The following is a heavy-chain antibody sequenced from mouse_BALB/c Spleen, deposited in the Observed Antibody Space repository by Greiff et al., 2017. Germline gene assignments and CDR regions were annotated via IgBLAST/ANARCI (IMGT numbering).Heavy chain of an antibody. CDR2: IWAGGST. V-gene: IGHV2-9*02. CDR3: ASSSGGYVLYYAGDY. J-gene: IGHJ4*01. D-gene: IGHD3-1*01. Sequence: QVQLKESGPGLVAPSQSLSITCTVSGFSLTSYGVHWVRQPPGKGLEWLGVIWAGGSTNYNSALMSRLSISKDNSKSQVFLKMNSLQTDDTAMYYCASSSGGYVLYYAGDYGGQGTSGTVSA. CDR1: GFSLTSYG.